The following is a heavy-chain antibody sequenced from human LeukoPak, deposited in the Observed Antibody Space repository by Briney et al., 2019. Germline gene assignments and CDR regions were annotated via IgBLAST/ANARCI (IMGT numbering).Heavy chain of an antibody. J-gene: IGHJ6*03. CDR1: GFTFSSYA. CDR2: ISGSGGST. Sequence: PGGSLRLSCAASGFTFSSYAMSWVRQAPGKGLEWVSAISGSGGSTYYADSVKGRFTISRDNSKNSLYLQMNSLRTEDTALYYCAKDSTPLVPARGEDYMDVWGKGTTVTVSS. CDR3: AKDSTPLVPARGEDYMDV. D-gene: IGHD2-2*01. V-gene: IGHV3-23*01.